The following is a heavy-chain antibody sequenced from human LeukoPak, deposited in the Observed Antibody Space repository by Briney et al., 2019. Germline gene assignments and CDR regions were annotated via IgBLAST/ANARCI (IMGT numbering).Heavy chain of an antibody. CDR3: AKAIHSSSSGVVDY. V-gene: IGHV3-30*02. CDR2: IRYDGSNK. D-gene: IGHD6-6*01. Sequence: GGSLRLSCAASGFTFSNYAMHWVRQAPGKGLEWVTFIRYDGSNKYFAESVKGRFTISRDNSKNTLYLQMSSLRAEDTAVYYCAKAIHSSSSGVVDYWGQGTLVTVSS. CDR1: GFTFSNYA. J-gene: IGHJ4*02.